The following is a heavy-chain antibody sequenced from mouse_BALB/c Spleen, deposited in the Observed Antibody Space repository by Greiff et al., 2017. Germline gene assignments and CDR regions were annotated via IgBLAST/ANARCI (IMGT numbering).Heavy chain of an antibody. J-gene: IGHJ2*01. D-gene: IGHD2-4*01. CDR2: ISYSGST. CDR3: ARSGTTMITTPYFDY. CDR1: GYSITSDYA. Sequence: EVKLQESGPGLVKPSQSLSLTCTVTGYSITSDYAWNWIRQFPGNKLEWMGYISYSGSTSYNPSLKSRISITRDTSKNQFFLQLNSVTTEDTATYYCARSGTTMITTPYFDYWGQGTTLTVSS. V-gene: IGHV3-2*02.